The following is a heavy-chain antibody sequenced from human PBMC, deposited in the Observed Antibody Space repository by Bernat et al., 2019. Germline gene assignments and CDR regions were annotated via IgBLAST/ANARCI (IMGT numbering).Heavy chain of an antibody. CDR2: ISYDGSNK. Sequence: QVQLVESGGGVVQPGRSLRLSCAASGFTFSSYAMHWVRQAPGKGLEWVAVISYDGSNKYYADSVKGRFTISRDNSKNTLYLQMNSLRAEDTAVYYCARDRGGYCSSTSCYGDAFDIWGQGTMVTVSS. CDR3: ARDRGGYCSSTSCYGDAFDI. V-gene: IGHV3-30*01. D-gene: IGHD2-2*01. CDR1: GFTFSSYA. J-gene: IGHJ3*02.